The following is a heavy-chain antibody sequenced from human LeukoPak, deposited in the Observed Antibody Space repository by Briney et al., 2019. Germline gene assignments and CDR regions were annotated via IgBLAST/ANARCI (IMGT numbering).Heavy chain of an antibody. J-gene: IGHJ4*02. CDR3: ARINYHYVWGSYRYTFDY. V-gene: IGHV4-59*01. CDR2: IYYSWST. Sequence: SETLSLTCTVSGGSISSYYWSWIRQPPGKGLEWIGYIYYSWSTNYNPSLKSRVTISVDPSKNQFSLKLSSVPAADTAVYYCARINYHYVWGSYRYTFDYWAQGTLVPVSS. D-gene: IGHD3-16*02. CDR1: GGSISSYY.